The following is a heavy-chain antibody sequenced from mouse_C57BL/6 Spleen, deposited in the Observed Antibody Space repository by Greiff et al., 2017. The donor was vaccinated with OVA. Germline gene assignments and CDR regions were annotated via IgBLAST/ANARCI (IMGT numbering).Heavy chain of an antibody. Sequence: EVQLQQSGPELVKPGASVKISCKASGYTFTDYYMNWVKQSHGKSLEWIGDINPNNGGTSYNQKFKGKATLTVDKSSSTAYMELRSLTSEDSAVYYCAIYSNYYAMDYWGQGTSVTVSS. CDR2: INPNNGGT. CDR3: AIYSNYYAMDY. CDR1: GYTFTDYY. J-gene: IGHJ4*01. D-gene: IGHD2-5*01. V-gene: IGHV1-26*01.